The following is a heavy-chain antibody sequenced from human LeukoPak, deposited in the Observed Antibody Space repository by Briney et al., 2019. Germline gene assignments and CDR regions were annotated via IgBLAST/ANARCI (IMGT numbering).Heavy chain of an antibody. CDR2: IKYDGTHK. D-gene: IGHD3-22*01. CDR1: GFSFSSYW. V-gene: IGHV3-7*01. CDR3: ASSHDSSGDD. J-gene: IGHJ4*02. Sequence: SGGSLRLSCVASGFSFSSYWMAWVRQASGKGLEWVANIKYDGTHKFYADSVKGRFTISRDNAKNSLFLEMNGLRADDTAVYFCASSHDSSGDDWGQGTLVTVSS.